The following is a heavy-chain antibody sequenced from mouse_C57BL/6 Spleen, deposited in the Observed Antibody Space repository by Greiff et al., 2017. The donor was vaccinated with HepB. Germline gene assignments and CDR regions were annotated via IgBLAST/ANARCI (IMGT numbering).Heavy chain of an antibody. CDR3: ARATTVVGGGYWYFDV. CDR1: GYTFTSYW. J-gene: IGHJ1*03. Sequence: QVQLKQPGAELVRPGTSVKLSCKASGYTFTSYWMHWVKQRPGQGLEWIGVIDPSDSYTNYNQKFKGKATLTVDTSSSTAYMQLSSLTSEDSAVYYCARATTVVGGGYWYFDVWGTGTTVTVSS. D-gene: IGHD1-1*01. V-gene: IGHV1-59*01. CDR2: IDPSDSYT.